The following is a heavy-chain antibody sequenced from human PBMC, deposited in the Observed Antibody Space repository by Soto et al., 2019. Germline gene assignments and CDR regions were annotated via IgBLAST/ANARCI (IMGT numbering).Heavy chain of an antibody. CDR3: ARAPYYYDSSGYWAY. CDR1: GFTFSSYS. D-gene: IGHD3-22*01. V-gene: IGHV3-21*01. Sequence: EVQLVESGGGLVKPGGSLRLSCAASGFTFSSYSMNWVRQAPGKGLEWVSSISSSSSYIYYADSVKGRFTISRDNAKNSLYRQMSSLRAEDTAVYYCARAPYYYDSSGYWAYWGQGTLGTVSS. J-gene: IGHJ4*02. CDR2: ISSSSSYI.